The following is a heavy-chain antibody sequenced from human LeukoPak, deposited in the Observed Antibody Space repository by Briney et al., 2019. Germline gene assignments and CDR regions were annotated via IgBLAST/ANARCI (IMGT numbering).Heavy chain of an antibody. D-gene: IGHD3-22*01. CDR2: IYYSGST. CDR3: ARDVHYYDSSGYYYRWDY. V-gene: IGHV4-59*12. J-gene: IGHJ4*02. Sequence: PSETLSLTCTVSGGSISSYYWSWIRQPPGKGLEWIGYIYYSGSTNYNPSLKSRVTISVDTSKNQFSLKLSSVTAADTAVYYCARDVHYYDSSGYYYRWDYWGQGTLVTVSS. CDR1: GGSISSYY.